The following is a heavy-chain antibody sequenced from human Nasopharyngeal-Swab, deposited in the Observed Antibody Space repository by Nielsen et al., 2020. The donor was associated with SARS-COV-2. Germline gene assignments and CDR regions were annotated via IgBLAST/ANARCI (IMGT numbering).Heavy chain of an antibody. CDR2: ISSSSSTI. J-gene: IGHJ3*02. D-gene: IGHD3-22*01. Sequence: GGSLRLSCAASGFTFSGYSMNWVRQAPGKGLEWVSYISSSSSTIYYADSVKGRFTISRDNAKNSLYLQMNSLRAEDTAVYYCARDSYYYDSSGYLTTDAFDIWGQGTMVTVSS. CDR1: GFTFSGYS. CDR3: ARDSYYYDSSGYLTTDAFDI. V-gene: IGHV3-48*04.